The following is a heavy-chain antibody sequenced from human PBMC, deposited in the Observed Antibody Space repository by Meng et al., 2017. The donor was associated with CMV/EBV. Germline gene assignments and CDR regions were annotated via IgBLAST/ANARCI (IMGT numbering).Heavy chain of an antibody. D-gene: IGHD1-26*01. CDR1: FSLSTGGGG. V-gene: IGHV2-5*01. J-gene: IGHJ4*02. CDR3: EHSQDSETFPVVYFDY. Sequence: FSLSTGGGGVSWSRQHPGKEREWLTLSYWNDNKSYSPSLKSRLTITKDTSKNQVVLTMTNMDPVDTATYDCEHSQDSETFPVVYFDYWGQGTLVTVSS. CDR2: SYWNDNK.